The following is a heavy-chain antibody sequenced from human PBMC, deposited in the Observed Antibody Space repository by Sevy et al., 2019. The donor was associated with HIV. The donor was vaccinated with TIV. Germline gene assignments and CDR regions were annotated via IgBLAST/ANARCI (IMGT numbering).Heavy chain of an antibody. CDR3: ATARASRGPDRGYYFDY. D-gene: IGHD3-22*01. CDR1: GFTFRNYG. V-gene: IGHV3-33*03. J-gene: IGHJ4*02. CDR2: IWYDGSNK. Sequence: GGSLRLSCTASGFTFRNYGMQWVRQAPGKGLEWMALIWYDGSNKYYADSVNGRFTISRDNSKNTLYMQMNSLRAEDTAVYCCATARASRGPDRGYYFDYWGQGTLVTVSS.